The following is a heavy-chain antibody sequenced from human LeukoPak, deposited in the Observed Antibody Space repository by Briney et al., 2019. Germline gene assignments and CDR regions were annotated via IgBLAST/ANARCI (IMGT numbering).Heavy chain of an antibody. Sequence: SETLSLTCTVSGGSISSYYWSWIRQPPGKGLEWIGYIYYSGSTNYNPSLKSRVTISVDTSKNQFSLKLSSVTAADTVVYYCARGDQLLDYWGQGTLVTVSS. V-gene: IGHV4-59*01. CDR3: ARGDQLLDY. CDR1: GGSISSYY. J-gene: IGHJ4*02. CDR2: IYYSGST. D-gene: IGHD2-2*01.